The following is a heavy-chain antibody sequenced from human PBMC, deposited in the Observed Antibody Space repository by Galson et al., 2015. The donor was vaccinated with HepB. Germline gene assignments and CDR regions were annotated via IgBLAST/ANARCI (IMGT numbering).Heavy chain of an antibody. Sequence: SVKVSCKVSGYTLTELSMHWVRQAPGKGLEWMGAFDPEDDETIYAQRFQGRVTMTEDTSTDTAYMELSSLRSEDTAVYYCATVPVTGYYTYFDYWGQGTLVTVSS. CDR3: ATVPVTGYYTYFDY. CDR2: FDPEDDET. J-gene: IGHJ4*02. V-gene: IGHV1-24*01. D-gene: IGHD3/OR15-3a*01. CDR1: GYTLTELS.